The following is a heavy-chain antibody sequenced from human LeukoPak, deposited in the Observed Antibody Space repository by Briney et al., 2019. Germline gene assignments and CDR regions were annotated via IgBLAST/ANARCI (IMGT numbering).Heavy chain of an antibody. CDR2: IYYSGST. D-gene: IGHD2-2*01. CDR3: ARVLWSGSSTSCYLFDP. Sequence: PSETLSLTCTVSGGSISSGGYYWSWIRQHPGEGLEWIGYIYYSGSTYYNPSLKSRVTISVDTSKNQFSLKLSSVTAADTAVYYCARVLWSGSSTSCYLFDPWGQGTLVTVSS. J-gene: IGHJ5*02. CDR1: GGSISSGGYY. V-gene: IGHV4-31*03.